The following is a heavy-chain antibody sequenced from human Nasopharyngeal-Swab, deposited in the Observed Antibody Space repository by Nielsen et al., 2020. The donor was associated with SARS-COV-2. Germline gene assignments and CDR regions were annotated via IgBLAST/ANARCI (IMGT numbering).Heavy chain of an antibody. V-gene: IGHV4-59*01. D-gene: IGHD5-18*01. CDR2: VFYSGTT. J-gene: IGHJ4*02. Sequence: SETLSLTCSVSGGSISSSYWSWIRQRPGKGLEWLGYVFYSGTTNYNPSLKSRVSISVDTSRNQFSLKLRSMTAADTAVYYCARSGYSYGLPVGYFGHWGQGILVTVSS. CDR3: ARSGYSYGLPVGYFGH. CDR1: GGSISSSY.